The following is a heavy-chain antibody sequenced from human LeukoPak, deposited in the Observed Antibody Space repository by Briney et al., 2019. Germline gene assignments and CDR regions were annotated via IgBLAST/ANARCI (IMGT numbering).Heavy chain of an antibody. V-gene: IGHV3-53*04. Sequence: GGSLRLSCTASGFNVSRTYMSWVRQAPGKGLEWLSLLYSGGGSFHADSVKGRFTISRHNSQNTVYLQMNSLRPDDTAVYYCARVECNRTNCFGAFDIWGQGTRVTVSS. CDR3: ARVECNRTNCFGAFDI. D-gene: IGHD2/OR15-2a*01. CDR1: GFNVSRTY. CDR2: LYSGGGS. J-gene: IGHJ3*02.